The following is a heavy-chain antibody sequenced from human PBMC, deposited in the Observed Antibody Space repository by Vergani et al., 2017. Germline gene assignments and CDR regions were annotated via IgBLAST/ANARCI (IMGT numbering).Heavy chain of an antibody. J-gene: IGHJ4*02. CDR1: GYTFTSYA. Sequence: QVQLVQSGAEVKKPGASVKVSCKASGYTFTSYAMHWVRQAPGQRLEWMGWINAGNGNIKYSQKFQGRVTITRDTSASTAYMELSSLRSEDTAVYYCAREGFYDYVWGSYRLRGGYYVDYWGQGTLVTVSS. V-gene: IGHV1-3*01. CDR2: INAGNGNI. CDR3: AREGFYDYVWGSYRLRGGYYVDY. D-gene: IGHD3-16*02.